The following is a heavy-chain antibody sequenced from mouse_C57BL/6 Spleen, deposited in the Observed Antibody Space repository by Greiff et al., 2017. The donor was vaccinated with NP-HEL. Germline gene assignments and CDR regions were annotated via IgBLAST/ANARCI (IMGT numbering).Heavy chain of an antibody. CDR2: IWGDGST. D-gene: IGHD1-1*01. CDR3: AKKRITTVVATHDYAMDY. V-gene: IGHV2-3*01. J-gene: IGHJ4*01. CDR1: GFSLTSYG. Sequence: VKVVESGPGLVAPSQSLSITCTVSGFSLTSYGVSWVRQPPGKGLEWLGVIWGDGSTNYHSALISRLSISKDNSKSQVFLKLNSLQTDDTATYYCAKKRITTVVATHDYAMDYWGQGTSVTVSS.